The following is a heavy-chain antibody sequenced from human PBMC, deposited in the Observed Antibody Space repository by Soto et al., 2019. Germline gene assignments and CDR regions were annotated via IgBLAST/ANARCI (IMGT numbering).Heavy chain of an antibody. J-gene: IGHJ4*02. Sequence: AVKVSCKASGGTFSSYAISWVRQAPGQGLEWMGGIIPIFGTANYAQKFQGRVTITADESTSTAYMELSSLRSEDTAVYYCARVPYDFWSVYLSDYWGQGTLVTVSS. CDR2: IIPIFGTA. CDR3: ARVPYDFWSVYLSDY. D-gene: IGHD3-3*01. CDR1: GGTFSSYA. V-gene: IGHV1-69*13.